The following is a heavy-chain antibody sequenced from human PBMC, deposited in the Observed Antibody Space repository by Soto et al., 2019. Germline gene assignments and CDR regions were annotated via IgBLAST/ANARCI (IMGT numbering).Heavy chain of an antibody. Sequence: ASVKVCCKSSGDTFTSYDINWVREATGQGLEWMGWMNPNSGNTGHAQKCQGRVPMTRNTSISTAYMELSSLRSEDTAVYYCARLDVVVVAAGHYGMDVWGQGTTVTVSS. V-gene: IGHV1-8*01. CDR2: MNPNSGNT. CDR1: GDTFTSYD. CDR3: ARLDVVVVAAGHYGMDV. J-gene: IGHJ6*02. D-gene: IGHD2-15*01.